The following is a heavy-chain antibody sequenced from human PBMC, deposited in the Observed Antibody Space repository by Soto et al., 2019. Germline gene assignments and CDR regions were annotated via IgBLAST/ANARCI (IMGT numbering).Heavy chain of an antibody. D-gene: IGHD4-17*01. Sequence: LSLTCAASGFTFSSYGMHWVRQAPGKGLEWVAVISYDGSNKYYADSVKGRFTISRDNSKNTLYLQMNSLRAEDTAVYYCANYGDKTSGPIDYWGQGTLVTVSS. CDR1: GFTFSSYG. J-gene: IGHJ4*02. V-gene: IGHV3-30*18. CDR3: ANYGDKTSGPIDY. CDR2: ISYDGSNK.